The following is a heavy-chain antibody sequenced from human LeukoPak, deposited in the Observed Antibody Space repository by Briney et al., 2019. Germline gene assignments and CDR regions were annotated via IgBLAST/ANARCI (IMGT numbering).Heavy chain of an antibody. CDR2: IYYSGST. D-gene: IGHD6-13*01. CDR3: ARDRIAAAGPGNEALNWFDP. CDR1: GGSISSSSYY. V-gene: IGHV4-39*07. Sequence: SETLSLTCTVSGGSISSSSYYWGWIRQPPGKGLEWIGSIYYSGSTYYNPSLKSRVTISVDTSKNQFSLKLSSVTAADTAVYYCARDRIAAAGPGNEALNWFDPWGQGTLVTVSS. J-gene: IGHJ5*02.